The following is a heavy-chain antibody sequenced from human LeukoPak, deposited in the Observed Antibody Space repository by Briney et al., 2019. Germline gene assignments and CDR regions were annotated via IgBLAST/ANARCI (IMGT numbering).Heavy chain of an antibody. CDR3: ARVQRGEMATFDY. CDR2: ISSSSTYI. Sequence: PGGSLRLSCAASGFIFGSYSMNWVRHVPGRGLEWVSSISSSSTYIHYADSLEGRFTISRDNARNSLYLQINSLRVEDTAAYYGARVQRGEMATFDYWGQGILVSVSS. D-gene: IGHD5-24*01. V-gene: IGHV3-21*01. J-gene: IGHJ4*02. CDR1: GFIFGSYS.